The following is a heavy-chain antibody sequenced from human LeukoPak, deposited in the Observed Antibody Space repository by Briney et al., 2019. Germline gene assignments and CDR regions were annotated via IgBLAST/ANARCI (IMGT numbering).Heavy chain of an antibody. V-gene: IGHV2-5*02. CDR1: GFSLRTSGVG. CDR3: AHRDLYCSSASCYSADAFDL. Sequence: SGPTLVXPTETLTLTCTFSGFSLRTSGVGVGWIRQPPGKALEWLALIYWDDVKRYSPSLKSRLTITKDTSKNQVVLTMTNMDPVDTATYYCAHRDLYCSSASCYSADAFDLWGQGTMVTVSS. J-gene: IGHJ3*01. D-gene: IGHD2-2*02. CDR2: IYWDDVK.